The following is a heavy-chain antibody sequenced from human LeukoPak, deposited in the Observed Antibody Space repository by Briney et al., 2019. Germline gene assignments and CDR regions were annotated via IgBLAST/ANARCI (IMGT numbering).Heavy chain of an antibody. J-gene: IGHJ4*02. CDR1: GFSFSDHS. V-gene: IGHV3-48*01. CDR3: ASVRGGY. D-gene: IGHD3-16*01. Sequence: PGGSLRLSCAASGFSFSDHSINWVRQAPGKGLKWVSYTTAYSTTYYADSAKGRFTISRDNVKSSLYLQMNNLRAEDMAVYYCASVRGGYWGQGTLVTVSS. CDR2: TTAYSTT.